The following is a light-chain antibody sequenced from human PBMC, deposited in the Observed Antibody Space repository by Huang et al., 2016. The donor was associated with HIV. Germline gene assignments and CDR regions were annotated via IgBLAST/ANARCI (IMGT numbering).Light chain of an antibody. Sequence: MTQSPATLSVSPGERVTFSCRASQSISRKLAWYQQKAGQAPRLLIYDASTRATGVPARLAGSGSGTEFTLTISSLQSEDFAVYYCQQYNDWPPWTFGQGTKVEI. CDR2: DAS. CDR1: QSISRK. CDR3: QQYNDWPPWT. V-gene: IGKV3-15*01. J-gene: IGKJ1*01.